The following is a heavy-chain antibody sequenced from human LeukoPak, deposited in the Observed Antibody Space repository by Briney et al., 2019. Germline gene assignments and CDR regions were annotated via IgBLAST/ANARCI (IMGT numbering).Heavy chain of an antibody. CDR2: IRYDGSNK. V-gene: IGHV3-30*02. CDR1: GFTYSSYG. J-gene: IGHJ4*02. CDR3: AKDSEGFGDLAFGQSDY. Sequence: GGSLRLSCAASGFTYSSYGMHWVRQAPGKGLEWVAFIRYDGSNKYYADSVKGRFTISRDNSKNTLDLQMNSLRVEDTAVYYCAKDSEGFGDLAFGQSDYWGQGTLVTVSS. D-gene: IGHD3-10*01.